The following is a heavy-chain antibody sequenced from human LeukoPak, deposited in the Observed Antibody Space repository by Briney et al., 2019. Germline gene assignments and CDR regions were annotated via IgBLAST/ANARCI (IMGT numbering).Heavy chain of an antibody. D-gene: IGHD3-10*01. CDR1: GFTFSGSA. V-gene: IGHV3-73*01. Sequence: GGSLRLSCAASGFTFSGSAMHWVRQASGKGLEWVGRIRSKANSYATAYAASVKGRFTISRDDSKNTAYLQMNSLKTEDTAVYYCTRHSLSGSGAFDIWGQGTMVTVSS. CDR3: TRHSLSGSGAFDI. CDR2: IRSKANSYAT. J-gene: IGHJ3*02.